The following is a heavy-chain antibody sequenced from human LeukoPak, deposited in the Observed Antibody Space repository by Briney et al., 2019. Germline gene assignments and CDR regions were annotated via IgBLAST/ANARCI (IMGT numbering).Heavy chain of an antibody. CDR2: IHPGTGDP. V-gene: IGHV1-2*02. CDR1: GHKFTDYY. CDR3: ARESSNGWFDP. D-gene: IGHD2-8*01. Sequence: GASVKVSCKASGHKFTDYYLHWVRQAPGQGLEWMGWIHPGTGDPNYAQKFQGRVTVTRDTSISTVYMELIRLRSDDTAVYYCARESSNGWFDPWGQGTLVTVSS. J-gene: IGHJ5*02.